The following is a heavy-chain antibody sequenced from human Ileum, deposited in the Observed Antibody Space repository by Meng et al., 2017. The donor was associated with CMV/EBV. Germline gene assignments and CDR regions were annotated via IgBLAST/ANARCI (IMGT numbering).Heavy chain of an antibody. CDR1: GFTFSGYG. CDR2: IRDSGANT. V-gene: IGHV3-23*01. Sequence: GESLKISCSASGFTFSGYGMSWVRQAPGKGLEWVSAIRDSGANTYYAGSVTGRFTISRDNAQNTLYLQLNSLRAEDSAVYYCVRGGGAYNYDVVDFWGQGALVTVSS. J-gene: IGHJ4*02. D-gene: IGHD5-24*01. CDR3: VRGGGAYNYDVVDF.